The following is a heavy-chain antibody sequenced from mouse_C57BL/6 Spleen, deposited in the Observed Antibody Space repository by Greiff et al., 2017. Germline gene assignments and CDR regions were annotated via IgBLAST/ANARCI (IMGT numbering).Heavy chain of an antibody. CDR2: INPSTGGT. CDR3: ARYYYSNYPYYYAMDY. CDR1: GYSFTGYY. V-gene: IGHV1-42*01. D-gene: IGHD2-5*01. J-gene: IGHJ4*01. Sequence: VQLQQSGPELVKPGASVKISCKASGYSFTGYYMNWVKQSPEKSLEWIGEINPSTGGTTYNQKFKAKATLTADKSSSTAYMQLKSLTSEDSAVYYCARYYYSNYPYYYAMDYWGQGTSVTVSS.